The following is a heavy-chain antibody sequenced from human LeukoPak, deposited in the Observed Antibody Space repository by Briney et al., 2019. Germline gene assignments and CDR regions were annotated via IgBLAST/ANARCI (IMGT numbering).Heavy chain of an antibody. J-gene: IGHJ4*02. CDR1: GFTFSSYT. V-gene: IGHV3-23*01. CDR3: VTRLQHPFDY. Sequence: PGGSLRLSCATSGFTFSSYTMNWVRQAPGQGLEWVSTISDASRDTHYADPVRGRFTISRDDSLNTLYPQLSSLRAEDTAIYYCVTRLQHPFDYWGQGTQVTVSS. CDR2: ISDASRDT. D-gene: IGHD4-11*01.